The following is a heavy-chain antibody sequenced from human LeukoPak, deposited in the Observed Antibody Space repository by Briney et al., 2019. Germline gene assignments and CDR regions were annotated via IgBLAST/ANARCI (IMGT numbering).Heavy chain of an antibody. CDR3: ARSPEGYSYGYLYDY. D-gene: IGHD5-18*01. CDR2: ISHSGST. V-gene: IGHV4-34*01. J-gene: IGHJ4*02. Sequence: SETLSLTCAVYGGSFSAYYWSWIRQPPGKGLEWIGEISHSGSTNYNPSLKSRVTISVDTSKNQFSLKLSSVTAADTAVYYCARSPEGYSYGYLYDYWGQGTLVTVSS. CDR1: GGSFSAYY.